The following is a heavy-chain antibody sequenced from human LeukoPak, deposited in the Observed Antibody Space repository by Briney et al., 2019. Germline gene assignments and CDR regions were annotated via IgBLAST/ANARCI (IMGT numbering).Heavy chain of an antibody. Sequence: SETLSLTCTVSGGSISSSSYYWGWIRQPPGKGLEWIGSIYHSGSTYYNPSLKSRVTISVDTSKNQFSLKLSSVTAADTAVYYCAREGSYYDSSGKVYYYYYMDVWGKGTTVTVSS. CDR2: IYHSGST. J-gene: IGHJ6*03. CDR1: GGSISSSSYY. CDR3: AREGSYYDSSGKVYYYYYMDV. D-gene: IGHD3-22*01. V-gene: IGHV4-39*07.